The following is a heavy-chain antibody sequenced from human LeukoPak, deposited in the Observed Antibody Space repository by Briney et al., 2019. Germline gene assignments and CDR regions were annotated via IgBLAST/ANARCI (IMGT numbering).Heavy chain of an antibody. CDR1: GYTFDDEL. Sequence: ASVWVSCKASGYTFDDELIHWVRQAPGLGLEWMGSINPKNGDTNYAQRFQGRVTLTRDTSISTAYMDLSRLKSDVSAVYYCARRVQKLGGTSWFDPWGQGTLVTVSS. CDR3: ARRVQKLGGTSWFDP. J-gene: IGHJ5*02. D-gene: IGHD1-1*01. V-gene: IGHV1-2*02. CDR2: INPKNGDT.